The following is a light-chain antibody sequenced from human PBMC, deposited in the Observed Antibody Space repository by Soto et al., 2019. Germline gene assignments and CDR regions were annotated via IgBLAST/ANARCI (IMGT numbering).Light chain of an antibody. Sequence: QLVLTQSPSASASLGASVKLTCTLSSGHSNYAIAWHQQQPEKGPRHLMKVNSGGSHIKGDGIPDRFSGSSSGAERYLVISSLQSEDAADYYCQTWGTGSAIVVFGGGTQLTVL. CDR2: VNSGGSH. J-gene: IGLJ7*01. V-gene: IGLV4-69*01. CDR3: QTWGTGSAIVV. CDR1: SGHSNYA.